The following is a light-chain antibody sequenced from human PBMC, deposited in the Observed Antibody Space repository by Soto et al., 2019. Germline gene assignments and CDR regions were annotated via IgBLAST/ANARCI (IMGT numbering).Light chain of an antibody. CDR1: QSISSW. CDR2: KAS. V-gene: IGKV1-5*03. J-gene: IGKJ1*01. CDR3: KQYNSLWS. Sequence: DIQMTQSPSTMSASVEDRVTITCLASQSISSWLAWYQHQPGKVPKLKNYKASSLESGVPSRFSGSGSGTEFTLNISCLQPDDFATYYCKQYNSLWSFGQGTKGQIK.